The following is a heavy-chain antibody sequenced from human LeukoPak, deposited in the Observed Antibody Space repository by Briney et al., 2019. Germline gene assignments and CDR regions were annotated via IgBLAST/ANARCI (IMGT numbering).Heavy chain of an antibody. V-gene: IGHV4-59*01. CDR3: ARSFWSGYYYFDY. Sequence: PSETLSLTCTVSGGSISSYYWSWIRQPPGKGLEWIGCIYYSGSTNYNPSLKSRVTISVDTSKNQFSLKLSSVTAADTAVYYCARSFWSGYYYFDYWGQGTLVTVSS. J-gene: IGHJ4*02. D-gene: IGHD3-3*01. CDR2: IYYSGST. CDR1: GGSISSYY.